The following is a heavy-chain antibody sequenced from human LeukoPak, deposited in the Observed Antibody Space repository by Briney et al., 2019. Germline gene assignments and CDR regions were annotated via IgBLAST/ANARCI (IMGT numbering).Heavy chain of an antibody. CDR3: ARDPRGYNWNDVGYFDY. Sequence: GGSPRPSCAASGFTFSSYSMNWVRQAPGKGLEWVSSISSSSSYIYYADSVKGRFTISRDNAKNSLYLQMNSLRAEDTAVYYCARDPRGYNWNDVGYFDYWGQGTLVTVSS. V-gene: IGHV3-21*01. CDR1: GFTFSSYS. J-gene: IGHJ4*02. D-gene: IGHD1-1*01. CDR2: ISSSSSYI.